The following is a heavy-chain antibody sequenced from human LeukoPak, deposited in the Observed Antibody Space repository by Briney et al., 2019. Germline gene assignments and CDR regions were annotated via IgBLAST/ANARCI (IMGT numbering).Heavy chain of an antibody. D-gene: IGHD3-10*01. CDR3: ARDGGFGELGTHDAFDI. Sequence: GGSLRLSCAASEFTFSSYWMSWVRQAPGKGLEWVANIKEDGSEKYYVDSVRGRFTISRDNAKNSLYLQMNSLRAEDTAVYYCARDGGFGELGTHDAFDIWGQGTMVTVSS. J-gene: IGHJ3*02. CDR2: IKEDGSEK. CDR1: EFTFSSYW. V-gene: IGHV3-7*03.